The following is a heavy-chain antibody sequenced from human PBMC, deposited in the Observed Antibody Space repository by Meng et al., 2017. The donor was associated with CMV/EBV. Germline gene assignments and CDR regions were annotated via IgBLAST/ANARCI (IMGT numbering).Heavy chain of an antibody. Sequence: GGSLRLSCAASGFTFSSYGMHWVRQAPGKGLEWVAFIRYDGSNKYYADSVKGRFTISRDNAKNSLYLQMNSLRAEDTAVYYCATGYSPEWYYYGMDVWGQGTTVTVSS. V-gene: IGHV3-30*02. CDR3: ATGYSPEWYYYGMDV. CDR1: GFTFSSYG. J-gene: IGHJ6*02. D-gene: IGHD5-18*01. CDR2: IRYDGSNK.